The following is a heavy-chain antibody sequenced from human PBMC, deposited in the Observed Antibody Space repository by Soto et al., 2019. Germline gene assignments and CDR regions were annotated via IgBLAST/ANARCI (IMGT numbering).Heavy chain of an antibody. CDR1: GGSISSSSYY. CDR3: ARHGGGYCSSTSCYDGILLWNFDL. D-gene: IGHD2-2*01. CDR2: IYYSGST. V-gene: IGHV4-39*01. J-gene: IGHJ2*01. Sequence: SETLSLTCTVSGGSISSSSYYWGWIRQPPGKGLEWIGSIYYSGSTYYNPSLKSRVTISVDTSKNQFSLKLSSVTAADTAVYYCARHGGGYCSSTSCYDGILLWNFDLWGRGTLVTVSS.